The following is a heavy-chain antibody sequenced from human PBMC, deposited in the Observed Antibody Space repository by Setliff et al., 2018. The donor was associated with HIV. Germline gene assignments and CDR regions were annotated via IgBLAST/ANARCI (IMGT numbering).Heavy chain of an antibody. J-gene: IGHJ4*02. Sequence: GGSLRLSCAASGFTFSTYWMHWVRQAPGKGLVWVSRINSDGSIRSYADSVKGRFTISRDNAKNTLYLQMNSLRAEDTALYYCVKNIGGYSSSSVFDYWGQGTLVTVSS. CDR1: GFTFSTYW. D-gene: IGHD6-6*01. CDR2: INSDGSIR. V-gene: IGHV3-74*01. CDR3: VKNIGGYSSSSVFDY.